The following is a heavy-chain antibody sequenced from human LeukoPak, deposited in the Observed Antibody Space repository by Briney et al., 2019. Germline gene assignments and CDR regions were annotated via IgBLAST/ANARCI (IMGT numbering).Heavy chain of an antibody. CDR2: ISGSGGST. J-gene: IGHJ3*02. D-gene: IGHD4-17*01. V-gene: IGHV3-23*01. CDR3: AKMTTVTRDALDI. CDR1: GFTFSSYA. Sequence: AGSLRLSCEASGFTFSSYAMSWVRQAPGKGLEWVSAISGSGGSTYYADSVKGRFTISRDNSKNTLYLQMNSLRAEDTAVYYCAKMTTVTRDALDIWGQGTMVTVSS.